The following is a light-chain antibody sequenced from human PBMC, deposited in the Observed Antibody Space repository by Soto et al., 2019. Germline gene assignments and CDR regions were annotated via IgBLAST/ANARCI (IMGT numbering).Light chain of an antibody. CDR2: DAF. CDR1: QSINTY. J-gene: IGKJ4*01. CDR3: QQSYSDPT. V-gene: IGKV1-39*01. Sequence: DIQMTQSPSSLSASVGDRVTITCRASQSINTYLNWYQQKPGKAPDLLIFDAFTLKSGVPSRFSGSGSGTDFTLTINSLQHEDFATYYCQQSYSDPTFGGGTKVEI.